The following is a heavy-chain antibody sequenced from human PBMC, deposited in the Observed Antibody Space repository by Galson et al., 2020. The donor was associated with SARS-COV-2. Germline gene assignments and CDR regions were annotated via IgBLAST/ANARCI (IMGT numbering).Heavy chain of an antibody. D-gene: IGHD1-26*01. J-gene: IGHJ4*02. V-gene: IGHV3-33*01. Sequence: GESLKISCAASGFTFSSYGMHWVRQAPGKGLEWVAVIWYDGSNKYYADSVKGRFTISRDNSKNTLYLQMNSLRAEDTAVYYCAREGRVGATRGFDYWGQGTLVTVSS. CDR2: IWYDGSNK. CDR3: AREGRVGATRGFDY. CDR1: GFTFSSYG.